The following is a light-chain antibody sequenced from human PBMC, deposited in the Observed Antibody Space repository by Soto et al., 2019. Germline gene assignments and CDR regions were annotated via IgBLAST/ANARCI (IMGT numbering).Light chain of an antibody. J-gene: IGKJ1*01. CDR2: AAS. V-gene: IGKV1-27*01. Sequence: DIQMTQSPSSLSASVGDRVTITCRASQDIRNYLAWYQQKPGKVPKLLIYAASTLQSGVPSRFRGSGSGTDFILTISSLQPDDVASYYCQKYNSAPKTFGQGTKVEIK. CDR3: QKYNSAPKT. CDR1: QDIRNY.